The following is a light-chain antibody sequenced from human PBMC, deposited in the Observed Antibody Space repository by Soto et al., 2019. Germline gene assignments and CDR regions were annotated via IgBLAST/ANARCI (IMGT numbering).Light chain of an antibody. V-gene: IGKV1-5*03. CDR1: QSVQTW. CDR2: KAT. Sequence: IQLTQSPSTLSASVGDRVTITCRASQSVQTWLAWFQQKPGKAPKLLIYKATTLETGVPLRFSGSGSETEFTLTISSLQPDDLGTYYCQQYNNYFTFGQGTKVDIK. J-gene: IGKJ1*01. CDR3: QQYNNYFT.